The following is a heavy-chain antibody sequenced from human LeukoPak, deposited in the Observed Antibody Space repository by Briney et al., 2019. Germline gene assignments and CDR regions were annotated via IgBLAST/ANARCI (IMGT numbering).Heavy chain of an antibody. J-gene: IGHJ4*02. V-gene: IGHV1-18*01. CDR2: ISAYNGNT. CDR1: GYTFTSYG. Sequence: ASVKVSCKASGYTFTSYGISWVRQAPGQGLEWMGWISAYNGNTNYAQKLQGRVTMTTDTSTSTPYMELRSLRSDDTAVYYCARDAKGLLLRYVSGSYDYWGQGTLVTVSS. CDR3: ARDAKGLLLRYVSGSYDY. D-gene: IGHD3-10*01.